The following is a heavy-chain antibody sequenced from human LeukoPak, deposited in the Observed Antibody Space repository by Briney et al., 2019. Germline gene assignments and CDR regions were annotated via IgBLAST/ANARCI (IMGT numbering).Heavy chain of an antibody. CDR1: GGSFSGYY. D-gene: IGHD5-18*01. CDR2: IYHSGST. Sequence: PSETLSLTCAVYGGSFSGYYWSWIRQSPGKGLEWIGEIYHSGSTNYNPSLKSRVTISVDKSKNQFSLKLSSVTAADTAVYYCARGTAMIDYWGQGTLVTVSS. CDR3: ARGTAMIDY. J-gene: IGHJ4*02. V-gene: IGHV4-34*01.